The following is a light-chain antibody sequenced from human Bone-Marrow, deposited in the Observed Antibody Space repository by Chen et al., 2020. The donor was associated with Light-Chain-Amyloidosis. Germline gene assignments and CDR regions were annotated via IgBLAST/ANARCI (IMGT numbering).Light chain of an antibody. V-gene: IGKV3-20*01. J-gene: IGKJ4*01. CDR1: QTISSNY. Sequence: EIVLTQSPGTLSLSPGEGANLSCRASQTISSNYLTWYQQKFGQAPRLLIYGSSSRATGIPDRFTGSEAVTDFTLTINRLEPEDFAMYYCKQYGTSPLTFGGGTKVEIK. CDR3: KQYGTSPLT. CDR2: GSS.